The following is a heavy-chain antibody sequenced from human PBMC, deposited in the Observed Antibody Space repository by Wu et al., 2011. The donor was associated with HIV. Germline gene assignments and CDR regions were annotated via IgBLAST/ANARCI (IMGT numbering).Heavy chain of an antibody. CDR1: GYTFTTYG. CDR3: ARGSTSRTYGTTPDYYYYYMDV. CDR2: IGTYNGNT. Sequence: LVQSGAEVKKPGASVKVSCKASGYTFTTYGISWVRQAPGQGLEWMGWIGTYNGNTNYAQKFQGRVTITTDESTSTAYMELSSPRSEDTAVYYCARGSTSRTYGTTPDYYYYYMDVWGKGTTVTVSS. V-gene: IGHV1-18*01. J-gene: IGHJ6*03. D-gene: IGHD4-11*01.